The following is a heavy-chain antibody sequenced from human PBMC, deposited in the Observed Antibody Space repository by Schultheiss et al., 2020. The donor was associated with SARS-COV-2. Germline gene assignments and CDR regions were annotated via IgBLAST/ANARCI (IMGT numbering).Heavy chain of an antibody. V-gene: IGHV3-15*01. CDR3: TTDRFGVGHTPQFDY. J-gene: IGHJ4*02. Sequence: GGSLRLSCAASGFTFSNAWMSWVRQAPGKGLEWVGRIKSKTDGATTDYAAPVKGRFTISRDDSKNTLYLQMNSLKTEDTAVYYCTTDRFGVGHTPQFDYWGQGTLVTVSS. CDR1: GFTFSNAW. CDR2: IKSKTDGATT. D-gene: IGHD3-3*01.